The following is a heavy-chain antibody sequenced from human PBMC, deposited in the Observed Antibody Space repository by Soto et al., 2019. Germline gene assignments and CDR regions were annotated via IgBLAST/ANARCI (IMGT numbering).Heavy chain of an antibody. CDR2: FDPEDGET. CDR3: ATDSIVATIRPSWDFYY. V-gene: IGHV1-24*01. CDR1: GYTLTELS. Sequence: QVQLVQSGAEVKKPGASVKVSCKVSGYTLTELSMHWVRQAPGKGLEWLGGFDPEDGETIYAQKFQGRVTMTEDTSTDTAYMEMSSLRSEDTAVYYWATDSIVATIRPSWDFYYWGQGTLVTVS. J-gene: IGHJ4*02. D-gene: IGHD5-12*01.